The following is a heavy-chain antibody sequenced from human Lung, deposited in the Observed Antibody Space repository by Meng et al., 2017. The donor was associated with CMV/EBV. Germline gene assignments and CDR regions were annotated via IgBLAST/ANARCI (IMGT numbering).Heavy chain of an antibody. CDR3: ARDLGYSSSWYFQYYVDC. J-gene: IGHJ4*02. Sequence: ASXXVSXKASGYTLTNYYIHWVRQAPGQGLEWMGIINPSDNTTIYAQKFQGRVTMTRDTSTSTVYMELSSLRFDDTALYYCARDLGYSSSWYFQYYVDCWXQGTLVTVSS. CDR1: GYTLTNYY. V-gene: IGHV1-46*01. D-gene: IGHD6-13*01. CDR2: INPSDNTT.